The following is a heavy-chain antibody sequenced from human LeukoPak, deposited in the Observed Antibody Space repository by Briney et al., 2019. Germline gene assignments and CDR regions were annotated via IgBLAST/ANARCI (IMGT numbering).Heavy chain of an antibody. CDR3: VRGVTYYYDRSAYYPYAEYFQH. D-gene: IGHD3-22*01. CDR1: GGSFSNYF. J-gene: IGHJ1*01. Sequence: SETLSLTCTVSGGSFSNYFWTWIRQPPGKGLEWIGYIYYSGSTNYNPSLKSRVTISVDTSKNQFSLKLSSVTAADTAVYYCVRGVTYYYDRSAYYPYAEYFQHWGQGSLVTVSS. CDR2: IYYSGST. V-gene: IGHV4-59*01.